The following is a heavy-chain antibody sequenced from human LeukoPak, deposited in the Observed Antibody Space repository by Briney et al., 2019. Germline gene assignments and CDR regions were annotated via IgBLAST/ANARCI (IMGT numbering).Heavy chain of an antibody. Sequence: GGSLRLSCAASGFTFSSYAMHWVRQAPGKGLEWVAVISYDGSNKYYADSVKGRFTISRDNSKNTLYLQMNSLRAEDTAVYYCARAQSGGSGCYYPPYFDYWGQGTLVTVSS. CDR1: GFTFSSYA. CDR3: ARAQSGGSGCYYPPYFDY. D-gene: IGHD3-10*01. V-gene: IGHV3-30-3*01. CDR2: ISYDGSNK. J-gene: IGHJ4*02.